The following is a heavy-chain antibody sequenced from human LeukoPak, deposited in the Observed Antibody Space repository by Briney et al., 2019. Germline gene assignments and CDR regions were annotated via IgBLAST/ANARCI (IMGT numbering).Heavy chain of an antibody. Sequence: GGSLRLSCAASGFTFSSYSMKWVRQAPGKGLEWVSSMSSSSSYIYYADSVKGRFTISRDNAKNSLYLQMNSLRAEDTAVYYCARLDCSSTSSSDYWGQGTLVTVSS. V-gene: IGHV3-21*01. D-gene: IGHD2-2*01. CDR3: ARLDCSSTSSSDY. J-gene: IGHJ4*02. CDR1: GFTFSSYS. CDR2: MSSSSSYI.